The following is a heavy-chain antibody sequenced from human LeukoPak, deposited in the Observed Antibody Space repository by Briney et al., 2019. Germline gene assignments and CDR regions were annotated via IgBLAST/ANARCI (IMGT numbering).Heavy chain of an antibody. CDR3: AREVKAARDYYYYMDV. V-gene: IGHV3-21*01. CDR2: ISSSSSYI. CDR1: GFTFSSYS. D-gene: IGHD6-13*01. Sequence: GGSLRLSCAASGFTFSSYSMNWVRQAPGKGPEWVSSISSSSSYIYYADSVKGRFTISRDNAKNSLYLQMNSLRAEDTAVYYCAREVKAARDYYYYMDVWGKGTTVTVSS. J-gene: IGHJ6*03.